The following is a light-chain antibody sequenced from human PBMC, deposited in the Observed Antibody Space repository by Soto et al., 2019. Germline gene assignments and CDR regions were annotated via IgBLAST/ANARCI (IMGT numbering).Light chain of an antibody. CDR2: GAS. Sequence: EIVMTQSPATLSVSPGERATLSCRASQTVNNNLAWYQQKPGQAPRLLIYGASARATGIPARFSGSGSGTEFTLTIGSLQSEDFAVYYCQQYNNWPLTFGGGTKVELK. J-gene: IGKJ4*01. CDR1: QTVNNN. CDR3: QQYNNWPLT. V-gene: IGKV3-15*01.